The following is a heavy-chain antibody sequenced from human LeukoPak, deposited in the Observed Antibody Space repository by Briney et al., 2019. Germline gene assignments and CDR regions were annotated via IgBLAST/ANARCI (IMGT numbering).Heavy chain of an antibody. Sequence: SETLSLTCTVSGGSISSGGYYWSWIRQHPGKGLEWIGYIYYSGSTNYNPSLKSRVTISVDTSKNQFSLKLSSVTAADTAVYYCARHRVAVAGSPFDYWGQGTLVTVSS. V-gene: IGHV4-61*08. CDR2: IYYSGST. D-gene: IGHD6-19*01. J-gene: IGHJ4*02. CDR1: GGSISSGGYY. CDR3: ARHRVAVAGSPFDY.